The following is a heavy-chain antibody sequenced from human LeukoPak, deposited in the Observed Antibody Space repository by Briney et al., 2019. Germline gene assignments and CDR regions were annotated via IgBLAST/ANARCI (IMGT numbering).Heavy chain of an antibody. CDR3: ARGPTHIPAT. D-gene: IGHD2-2*01. CDR1: GFTFSSYS. V-gene: IGHV3-48*01. Sequence: PGGSLRLSCAASGFTFSSYSMNWVRQAPGKGLEWISYISNTISITYYADSVKGRLTISRDNAKNSLYLQMNSLRAEDTAVYYCARGPTHIPATWGQETLVTVSS. J-gene: IGHJ4*02. CDR2: ISNTISIT.